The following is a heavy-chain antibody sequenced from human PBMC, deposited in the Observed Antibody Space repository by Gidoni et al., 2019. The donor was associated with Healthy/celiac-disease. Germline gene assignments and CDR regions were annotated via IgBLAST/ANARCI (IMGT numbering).Heavy chain of an antibody. CDR1: GYTFTSYA. CDR3: ARDRGAVWSGYYTTNWFDP. V-gene: IGHV1-3*01. J-gene: IGHJ5*02. D-gene: IGHD3-3*01. CDR2: INAGNGNT. Sequence: QVQLVQSGAEVKKPGASVKVSCKASGYTFTSYAMPWVRQAPGQRLEWMGWINAGNGNTKYSQKFQGRVTITRDTSASTAYMELSSLRSEDTAVYYCARDRGAVWSGYYTTNWFDPWGQGTLVTVSS.